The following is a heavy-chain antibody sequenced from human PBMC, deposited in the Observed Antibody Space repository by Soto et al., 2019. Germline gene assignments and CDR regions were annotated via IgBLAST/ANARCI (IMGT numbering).Heavy chain of an antibody. CDR1: GGSISSYY. CDR3: ARSPDVAVFGEPRPFFDY. V-gene: IGHV4-4*07. D-gene: IGHD3-10*02. J-gene: IGHJ4*02. CDR2: IYTSGST. Sequence: SETLSLTCTVSGGSISSYYWSWIRQPAGKGLEWIGRIYTSGSTNYNPSLKSRVTMSVDTSKNQFSPKLSSVTAADTAVYYCARSPDVAVFGEPRPFFDYWGQGTLVTVSS.